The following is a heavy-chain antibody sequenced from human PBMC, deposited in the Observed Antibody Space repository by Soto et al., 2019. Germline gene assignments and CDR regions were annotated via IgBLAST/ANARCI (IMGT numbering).Heavy chain of an antibody. J-gene: IGHJ6*02. CDR2: ISAYNGNT. V-gene: IGHV1-18*01. CDR1: GYTFTSYG. Sequence: ASVKVSCKASGYTFTSYGISWVRQAPGQGLEWMGWISAYNGNTNYAQKLQGRVTMTTDTSTSTAYMELRTLRSDDTAVYYCARDLYLDSITTVVRGMDVRGQGTTVTVSS. CDR3: ARDLYLDSITTVVRGMDV. D-gene: IGHD4-17*01.